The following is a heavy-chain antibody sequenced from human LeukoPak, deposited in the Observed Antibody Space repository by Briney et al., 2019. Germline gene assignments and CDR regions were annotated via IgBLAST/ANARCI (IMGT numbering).Heavy chain of an antibody. J-gene: IGHJ6*03. CDR3: ARVGARYCSSTSCFYMDV. V-gene: IGHV1-69*04. CDR1: GGTFSSYA. CDR2: IIPILGIA. D-gene: IGHD2-2*01. Sequence: GTSVKVSCKASGGTFSSYAISWVRQAPGQGLEWMGRIIPILGIANYAQKFQGRVTITTDESTSTAYMELSSLRSEDTAVYYCARVGARYCSSTSCFYMDVWGKGTTVTVSS.